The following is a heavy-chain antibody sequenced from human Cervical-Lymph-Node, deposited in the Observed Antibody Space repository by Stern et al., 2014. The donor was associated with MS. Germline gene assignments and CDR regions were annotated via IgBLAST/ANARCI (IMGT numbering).Heavy chain of an antibody. CDR2: IRSKANKYAT. Sequence: EMQLVASGGGLVQPGGSLQLSCAASGFTFSGSAMHWFRQASGTGLAWVGRIRSKANKYATGYAVSVKGRFTISRDDSKNTAYLQMNSLKTEDTAVYYCCTSTTVTTNYWGQGTLVTVSS. V-gene: IGHV3-73*01. J-gene: IGHJ4*02. CDR3: CTSTTVTTNY. CDR1: GFTFSGSA. D-gene: IGHD4-17*01.